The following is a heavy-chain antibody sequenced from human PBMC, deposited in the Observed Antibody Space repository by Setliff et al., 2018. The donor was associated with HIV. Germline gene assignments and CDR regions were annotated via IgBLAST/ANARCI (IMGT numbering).Heavy chain of an antibody. CDR2: IIPILGMS. D-gene: IGHD2-2*01. J-gene: IGHJ6*02. Sequence: SVKVSCKASGGTFSIYAISWVRQTPGQGLEWMGGIIPILGMSIYAQKFQGRVTITADESTSTAYMELSSLRSDDTAVYHCARGGVCTSTSCGGNYYYGMDVWGQGTTVTVSS. V-gene: IGHV1-69*10. CDR3: ARGGVCTSTSCGGNYYYGMDV. CDR1: GGTFSIYA.